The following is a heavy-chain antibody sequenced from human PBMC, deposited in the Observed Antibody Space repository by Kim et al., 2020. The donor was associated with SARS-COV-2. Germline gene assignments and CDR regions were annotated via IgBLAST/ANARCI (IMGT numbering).Heavy chain of an antibody. D-gene: IGHD3-10*01. Sequence: SETLSLTCAVYVGSFSGYYWTWIRQSPGKGLEWIGEIDHSGSTNYDPSLKSRVTISVDTSKNQLSLQVKSVTAADTAVYYCARRGIIRESAIDYWGQGTVVTVSS. CDR3: ARRGIIRESAIDY. V-gene: IGHV4-34*01. CDR2: IDHSGST. CDR1: VGSFSGYY. J-gene: IGHJ4*02.